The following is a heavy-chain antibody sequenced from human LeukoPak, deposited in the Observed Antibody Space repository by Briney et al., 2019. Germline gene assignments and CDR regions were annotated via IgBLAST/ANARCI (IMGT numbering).Heavy chain of an antibody. D-gene: IGHD3-22*01. Sequence: GATVKVSCKASGGTFSSYAISWVRQAPGQGLEWMGRIIPIFGTANYAQKFQGRVTITTDESTSTAYMELSSLRSEDTAVYYCARGIKIYYDSSGYFVWGQGTLVTVSS. J-gene: IGHJ4*02. CDR1: GGTFSSYA. V-gene: IGHV1-69*05. CDR3: ARGIKIYYDSSGYFV. CDR2: IIPIFGTA.